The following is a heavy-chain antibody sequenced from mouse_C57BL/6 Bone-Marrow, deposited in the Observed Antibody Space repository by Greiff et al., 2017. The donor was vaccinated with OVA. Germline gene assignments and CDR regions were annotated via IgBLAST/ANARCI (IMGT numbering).Heavy chain of an antibody. V-gene: IGHV5-4*01. D-gene: IGHD2-1*01. CDR3: ARSGNYLYYYAMDD. CDR2: ISDGGSYT. CDR1: GFTFSSYA. Sequence: EVQGVESGGGLVKPGGSLKLSCAASGFTFSSYAMSWVRQTPEKRLEWVATISDGGSYTYYPDNVKGRFTISRDNAKNNLYLQMSHLKSEDTAMYYCARSGNYLYYYAMDDWGQGTSVTVSS. J-gene: IGHJ4*01.